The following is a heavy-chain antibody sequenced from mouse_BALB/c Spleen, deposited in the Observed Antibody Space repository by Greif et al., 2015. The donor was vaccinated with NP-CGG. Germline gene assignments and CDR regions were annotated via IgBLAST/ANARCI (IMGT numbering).Heavy chain of an antibody. V-gene: IGHV3-6*02. D-gene: IGHD1-1*01. CDR1: GYSITSGYY. CDR2: ISYDGSN. Sequence: EVHLVESGPGLVKPSQSLSLTCSVIGYSITSGYYWNWIRQFPGNKLEWMGYISYDGSNNYNPSLKNRISITRDTSKNQFFRKLNSVTTEDTATYYCARGDGSSYDYAMDYWGQGTSVTVSS. CDR3: ARGDGSSYDYAMDY. J-gene: IGHJ4*01.